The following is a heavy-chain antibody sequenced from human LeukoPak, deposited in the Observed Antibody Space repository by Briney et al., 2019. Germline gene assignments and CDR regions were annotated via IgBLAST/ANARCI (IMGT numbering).Heavy chain of an antibody. CDR2: INPSGGST. J-gene: IGHJ4*02. D-gene: IGHD2-15*01. Sequence: ASVKVSCKASGYTFTSYYMHWVRQAPGQGLEWMGIINPSGGSTSCAQKFQGRVTMTRDTSTSTVYMELSSLRSEDTAVYYCARDPPGCSGGSCYPSYYFDYWGQGTLVTVSS. V-gene: IGHV1-46*01. CDR3: ARDPPGCSGGSCYPSYYFDY. CDR1: GYTFTSYY.